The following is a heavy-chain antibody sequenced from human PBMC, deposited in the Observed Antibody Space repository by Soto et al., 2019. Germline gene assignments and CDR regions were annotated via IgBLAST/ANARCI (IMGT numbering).Heavy chain of an antibody. CDR2: IYYTGST. V-gene: IGHV4-59*01. CDR3: TRVGGYYGDYPNFDY. CDR1: GSSISPFY. Sequence: PSETLSLTCAISGSSISPFYWSWIRQPPWKGLEWVVYIYYTGSTKYNPSLKGRVTLSLGTSRNQLSLKLSSVTAADTAVYYCTRVGGYYGDYPNFDYWGPGTLVT. D-gene: IGHD4-17*01. J-gene: IGHJ4*02.